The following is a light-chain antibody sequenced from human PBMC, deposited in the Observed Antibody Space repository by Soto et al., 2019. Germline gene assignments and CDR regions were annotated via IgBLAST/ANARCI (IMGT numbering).Light chain of an antibody. Sequence: DIVMTQSPESLAVSLGERATINCKSSQRILYSSNNKTYLAWYQQKPGQPPKLLIYWASTRDFGVPDRFSGSGAGTDFPLTISSLQAEDVAVYYCQQYYSPPWTFGQGTKVEFK. V-gene: IGKV4-1*01. CDR2: WAS. J-gene: IGKJ1*01. CDR3: QQYYSPPWT. CDR1: QRILYSSNNKTY.